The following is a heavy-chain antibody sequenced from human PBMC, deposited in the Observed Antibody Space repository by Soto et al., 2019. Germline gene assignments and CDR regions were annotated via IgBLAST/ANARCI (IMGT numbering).Heavy chain of an antibody. V-gene: IGHV4-30-2*01. D-gene: IGHD4-17*01. J-gene: IGHJ4*02. CDR2: IYHSGST. CDR1: GGSISSGGYS. Sequence: PSETLSLTCAVSGGSISSGGYSWSWIRQPPGKGLEWIGYIYHSGSTYYNPSLKSRVTISVDRSKNQFSLKLSSVTVADTAVDYCARGNDYGDYYFDYWAREPWSPSPQ. CDR3: ARGNDYGDYYFDY.